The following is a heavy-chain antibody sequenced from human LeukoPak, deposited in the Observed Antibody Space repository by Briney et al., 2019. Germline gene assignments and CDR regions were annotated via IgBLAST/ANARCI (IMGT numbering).Heavy chain of an antibody. CDR2: IYTSGST. J-gene: IGHJ4*02. CDR1: GGSISSYY. D-gene: IGHD5-18*01. Sequence: SETLSLTCTVSGGSISSYYWSWIRQPAGKVLEWIGRIYTSGSTNYNPSLKSRVPMSVDTSRNQFSLKLSSVTVADTAVYYCARHNRILLWLFNYWGQGTLVTVSS. CDR3: ARHNRILLWLFNY. V-gene: IGHV4-4*07.